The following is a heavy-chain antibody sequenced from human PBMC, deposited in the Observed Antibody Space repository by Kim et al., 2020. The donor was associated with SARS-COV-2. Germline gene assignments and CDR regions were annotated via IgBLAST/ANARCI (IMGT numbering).Heavy chain of an antibody. CDR1: GGTFSRHA. J-gene: IGHJ6*02. V-gene: IGHV1-69*13. CDR3: ARDPQLGYCSGGSCHQYYYGMDV. Sequence: SVKVSCKAFGGTFSRHAISWVRQAPGQGLEWMGGIIPIFGTANYAQKFQGRVTITAGEPTSTAYMELSSLRSEDTAVYYCARDPQLGYCSGGSCHQYYYGMDVWGQGTTVTVSS. D-gene: IGHD2-15*01. CDR2: IIPIFGTA.